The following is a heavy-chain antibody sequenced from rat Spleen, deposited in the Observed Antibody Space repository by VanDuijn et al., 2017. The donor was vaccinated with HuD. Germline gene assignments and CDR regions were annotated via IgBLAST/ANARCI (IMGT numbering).Heavy chain of an antibody. CDR1: GFTFSNYG. CDR2: ISYDGSST. CDR3: ATDRNYYSSYDYVMDA. J-gene: IGHJ4*01. Sequence: EVQLVESGGGLVQPGRSLKLSCAASGFTFSNYGMAWVRQAPTKGLEWVATISYDGSSTYYRDSVKGRFIISRDNAKNSLYLQMDSLRSEDTATYYCATDRNYYSSYDYVMDAWGQGASVTVSS. D-gene: IGHD1-2*01. V-gene: IGHV5-29*01.